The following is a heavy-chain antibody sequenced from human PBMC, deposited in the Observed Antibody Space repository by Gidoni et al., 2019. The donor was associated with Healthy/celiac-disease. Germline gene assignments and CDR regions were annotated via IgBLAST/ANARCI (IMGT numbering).Heavy chain of an antibody. Sequence: QVQLVEPGGGVVQPGRSLRLSCAASGVTFSSYGMHWVRQAPGKGLEWVAVISYDGSNKYYADSVKGRFTISRDNSKNTLYLQMNSLRAEDTAVYYCAKAYYDFWSGYFGAGMDVWGQGTTVTVSS. D-gene: IGHD3-3*01. CDR2: ISYDGSNK. J-gene: IGHJ6*02. V-gene: IGHV3-30*18. CDR3: AKAYYDFWSGYFGAGMDV. CDR1: GVTFSSYG.